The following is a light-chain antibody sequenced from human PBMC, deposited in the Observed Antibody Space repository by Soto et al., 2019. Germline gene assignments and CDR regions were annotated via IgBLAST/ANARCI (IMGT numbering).Light chain of an antibody. CDR3: QHRSSWPLT. CDR2: DAS. CDR1: QSVVSY. Sequence: ETVLTQSPATLSLSPGQSATLSCRASQSVVSYLAWYQQKPGQAPRLLIYDASNRATGVPARFSGSGSGTDFTLTIDSLEPEDFAVYYCQHRSSWPLTLGGGTKVDIK. J-gene: IGKJ4*01. V-gene: IGKV3-11*01.